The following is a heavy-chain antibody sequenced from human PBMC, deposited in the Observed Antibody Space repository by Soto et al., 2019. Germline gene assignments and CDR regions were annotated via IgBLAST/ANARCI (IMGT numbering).Heavy chain of an antibody. D-gene: IGHD4-4*01. V-gene: IGHV4-59*01. CDR3: ARALRDDYKDGHFEY. CDR2: IYYSGST. CDR1: GGSISSYY. J-gene: IGHJ4*02. Sequence: PSETLSLTCTVSGGSISSYYWTWIRQPPGKGLEWIGYIYYSGSTNYNPSLKSRVTISVDTSKNQFSLKLSSLTAADTAVYYCARALRDDYKDGHFEYWGQGALRTVPS.